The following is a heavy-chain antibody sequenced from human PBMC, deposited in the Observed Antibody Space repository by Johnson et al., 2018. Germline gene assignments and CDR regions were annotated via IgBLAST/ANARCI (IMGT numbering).Heavy chain of an antibody. CDR1: GFTFDDYA. D-gene: IGHD3-3*01. Sequence: EVQLVQSGGGLVQPGRSLRLSCAASGFTFDDYAMHWVRQAPGKGLEWVSGISWNSGSIGYAASVKGRFTLSRDNAKNSLYLQMNSLSAEDTALYFCAKAPVGWLGEAAEYFRHWGQGTLVTVSA. J-gene: IGHJ1*01. CDR3: AKAPVGWLGEAAEYFRH. CDR2: ISWNSGSI. V-gene: IGHV3-9*01.